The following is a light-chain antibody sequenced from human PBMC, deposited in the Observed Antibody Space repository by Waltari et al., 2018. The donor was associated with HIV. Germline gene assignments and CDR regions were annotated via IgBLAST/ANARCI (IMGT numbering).Light chain of an antibody. CDR2: DAN. Sequence: QSALTQPRSVSGSPGQSVTISCTGTSSDVGDYNYVSWYQQHPGKAPKLMLFDANKRPSGVPDRFSGSKSGNTASLTISGLQAEDEADYYCCSYADKYTWVFGGGTKLTVL. J-gene: IGLJ3*02. CDR1: SSDVGDYNY. V-gene: IGLV2-11*01. CDR3: CSYADKYTWV.